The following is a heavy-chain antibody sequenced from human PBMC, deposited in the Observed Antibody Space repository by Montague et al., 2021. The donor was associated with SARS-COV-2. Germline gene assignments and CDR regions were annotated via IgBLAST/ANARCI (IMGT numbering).Heavy chain of an antibody. J-gene: IGHJ3*01. Sequence: SETLSLTCTVSGGSISSSSYYWGWIRQPPGKGLEWIGSIYYSGSTYYNPSLKSRVTISVDTSKNQFSLKLSSVTAADTAVYYCARRGLAGITIFGVVTPRGGFDFWGQGTMVTVSS. CDR3: ARRGLAGITIFGVVTPRGGFDF. CDR2: IYYSGST. CDR1: GGSISSSSYY. D-gene: IGHD3-3*01. V-gene: IGHV4-39*01.